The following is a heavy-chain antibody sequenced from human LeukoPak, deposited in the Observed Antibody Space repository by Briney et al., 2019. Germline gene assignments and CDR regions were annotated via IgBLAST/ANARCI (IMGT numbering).Heavy chain of an antibody. D-gene: IGHD6-19*01. CDR1: GGSFSGYY. CDR2: INHSGST. V-gene: IGHV4-34*01. J-gene: IGHJ4*02. Sequence: SETLSLTCAVYGGSFSGYYWSWIRQPPGKGLEWIGEINHSGSTNYNPSLKSRVTISVDTSKNQFSLKLSSVTAADTAVYYCASDDLAVAGTVSFDYCGQGTL. CDR3: ASDDLAVAGTVSFDY.